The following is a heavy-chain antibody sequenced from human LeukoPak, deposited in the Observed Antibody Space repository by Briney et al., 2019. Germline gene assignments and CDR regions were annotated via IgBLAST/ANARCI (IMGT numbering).Heavy chain of an antibody. V-gene: IGHV3-30-3*01. CDR2: ISYDGSNK. Sequence: GGSLSLSCAVSGFTLSNYAMQWVREAPGKGLEWVTVISYDGSNKDYADSVKGRFTISRDNSKNTLYLQKNSQRAEDTPVYYCARDRGNSYGFGSDHWGQGTLVTVSS. J-gene: IGHJ4*02. CDR1: GFTLSNYA. CDR3: ARDRGNSYGFGSDH. D-gene: IGHD5-18*01.